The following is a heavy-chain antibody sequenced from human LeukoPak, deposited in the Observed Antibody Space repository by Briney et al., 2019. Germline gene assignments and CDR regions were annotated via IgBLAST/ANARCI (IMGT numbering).Heavy chain of an antibody. CDR1: GGTFSSYA. Sequence: GASVKVSCKASGGTFSSYAISWVRQAPGQGLEWMGRIIPILGIANYAQKFQGRVTITADKSTSTAYMELSSLRSEDTAVYYCARANPRPVSSSWSIYYYCGMDVWGQGTTVTVSS. CDR3: ARANPRPVSSSWSIYYYCGMDV. CDR2: IIPILGIA. V-gene: IGHV1-69*04. J-gene: IGHJ6*02. D-gene: IGHD6-13*01.